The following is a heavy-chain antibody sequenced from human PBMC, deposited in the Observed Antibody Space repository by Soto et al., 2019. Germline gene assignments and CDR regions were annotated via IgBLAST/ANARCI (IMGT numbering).Heavy chain of an antibody. J-gene: IGHJ4*02. V-gene: IGHV1-8*01. Sequence: GASVKVSCKASGYTFTSYDINWVRQATGQGLEWLGWMNPNSGNTGYAQKFQGRVTMTRNTSISTAYMELSSLRFDDTAVYYCAKSGPTNYFDHWGQGTPVTVSS. CDR3: AKSGPTNYFDH. CDR2: MNPNSGNT. CDR1: GYTFTSYD.